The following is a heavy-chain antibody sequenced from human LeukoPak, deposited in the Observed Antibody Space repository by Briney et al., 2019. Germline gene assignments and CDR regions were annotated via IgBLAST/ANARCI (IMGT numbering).Heavy chain of an antibody. J-gene: IGHJ4*02. D-gene: IGHD2/OR15-2a*01. Sequence: SETLSLTCTVSDGSISSSSYYWGWIRQSPGKGLEWIGNIYYSGSTYYNPSLKSRVTISVDTSKNQFSLKLNSVTAADTAVYYCARRLVGTLDYWGQGTLVTVSS. V-gene: IGHV4-39*01. CDR1: DGSISSSSYY. CDR2: IYYSGST. CDR3: ARRLVGTLDY.